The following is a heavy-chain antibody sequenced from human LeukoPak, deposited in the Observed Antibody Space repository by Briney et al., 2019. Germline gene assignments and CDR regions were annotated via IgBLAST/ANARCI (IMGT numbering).Heavy chain of an antibody. V-gene: IGHV3-23*01. Sequence: GGSLRLSCAASGFTFSSYAMSWVRQAPGKGLERVSAISGSGGSTYYADSVKGRFTISRDNSKNTLYLQMNSLRAEDTAVYYCARARYYDFWSGPLAVWGQGTTVTVSS. CDR2: ISGSGGST. D-gene: IGHD3-3*01. CDR3: ARARYYDFWSGPLAV. J-gene: IGHJ6*02. CDR1: GFTFSSYA.